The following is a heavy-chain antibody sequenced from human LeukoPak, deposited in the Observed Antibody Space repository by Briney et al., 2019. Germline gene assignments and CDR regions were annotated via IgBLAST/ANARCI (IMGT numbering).Heavy chain of an antibody. CDR2: IYYNGKT. CDR1: GGAISSYY. J-gene: IGHJ5*02. V-gene: IGHV4-59*01. Sequence: NSSETLSLTCTVSGGAISSYYWSWIRQPPGKGLECVGYIYYNGKTNYNPSLQSRVTISVDTSKNQLSLKLTSVTAADTAVYYCARGFNWFDPWGQGTLVTVSS. CDR3: ARGFNWFDP.